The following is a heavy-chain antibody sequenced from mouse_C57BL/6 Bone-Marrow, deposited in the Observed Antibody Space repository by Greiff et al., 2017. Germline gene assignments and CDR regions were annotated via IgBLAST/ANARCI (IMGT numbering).Heavy chain of an antibody. Sequence: VQLQQSGPGLVQPSQSLSITCTVSGFSLTSYGVHWVRQSPGQGLEWLGVIWSGGSTDYNAAFISRLSISKDNSKSQVFFKMSSLQADDTAIYYCARGWYWYFDVWGTGTTVTVSA. CDR3: ARGWYWYFDV. CDR1: GFSLTSYG. CDR2: IWSGGST. V-gene: IGHV2-2*01. D-gene: IGHD3-3*01. J-gene: IGHJ1*03.